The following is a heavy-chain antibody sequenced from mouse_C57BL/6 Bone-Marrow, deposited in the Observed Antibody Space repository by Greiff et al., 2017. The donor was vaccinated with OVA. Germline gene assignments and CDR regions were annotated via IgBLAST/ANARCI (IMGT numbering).Heavy chain of an antibody. J-gene: IGHJ2*01. CDR3: ARSDYGVEYYFDD. CDR1: GYTFTSYW. Sequence: VQLQQPGAELVKPGASVKLSCKASGYTFTSYWMHWVKQRPGQGLEWIGMIHPNSGSTNYNEKFKSKATLTVDKSSSTAYMQLSSLTSEDSAVYYCARSDYGVEYYFDDWGQGTTLTVSS. V-gene: IGHV1-64*01. CDR2: IHPNSGST. D-gene: IGHD2-4*01.